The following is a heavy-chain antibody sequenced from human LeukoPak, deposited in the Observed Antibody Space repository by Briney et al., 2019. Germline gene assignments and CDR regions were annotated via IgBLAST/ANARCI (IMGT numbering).Heavy chain of an antibody. CDR2: INHSGST. V-gene: IGHV4-34*01. CDR1: GGSFSGYY. D-gene: IGHD1-7*01. Sequence: SETLSLTCAVYGGSFSGYYWSWIRQPPGKGLEWIGGINHSGSTNYNPSLKSRVTISVDTSKNQFSLKLSSVTAADTAVYYCARGNWNYAVYYYYMDVWGKGTTVTVSS. J-gene: IGHJ6*03. CDR3: ARGNWNYAVYYYYMDV.